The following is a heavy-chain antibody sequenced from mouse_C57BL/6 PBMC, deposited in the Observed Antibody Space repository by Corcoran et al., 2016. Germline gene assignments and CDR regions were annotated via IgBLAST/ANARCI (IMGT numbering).Heavy chain of an antibody. CDR1: GYTFTDYY. CDR3: ARSIYYGNYWYFDV. V-gene: IGHV1-19*01. CDR2: INPYNGGT. J-gene: IGHJ1*03. D-gene: IGHD2-1*01. Sequence: EVQLQQSGPVLVKPGASVKMSCKASGYTFTDYYMNWVKQSHGKSLEWIGVINPYNGGTSYNQKFKGKATLTVDKSSSTAYMELNSLTSEDSAVYYCARSIYYGNYWYFDVWGTGTTVTVSS.